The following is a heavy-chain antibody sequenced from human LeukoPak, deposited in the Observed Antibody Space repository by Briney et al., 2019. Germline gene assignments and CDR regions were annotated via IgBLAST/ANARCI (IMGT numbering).Heavy chain of an antibody. CDR2: ISYDGSNK. D-gene: IGHD5-12*01. Sequence: GRSLRLSCAASGFTFSSYGMHWVRQAPGKGLEWVAVISYDGSNKYYADSVKGRFTISRDNSKNTLYLQMNSLRAEDTAVYYCAKDGWLRLGRYYYYYMDVWGKGTTVTISS. CDR1: GFTFSSYG. V-gene: IGHV3-30*18. J-gene: IGHJ6*03. CDR3: AKDGWLRLGRYYYYYMDV.